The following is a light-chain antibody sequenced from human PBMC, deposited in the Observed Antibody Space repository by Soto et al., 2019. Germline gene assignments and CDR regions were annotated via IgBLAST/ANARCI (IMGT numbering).Light chain of an antibody. CDR1: TSNIGSGYD. V-gene: IGLV1-40*01. J-gene: IGLJ1*01. CDR3: QSYDSRLSGYF. CDR2: GNN. Sequence: QSVLTQPPSVSGAPGQRVTIPCTGTTSNIGSGYDVHWYQQLPGTAPKVLIYGNNNRPSGVPGRFSASKSGTSASLAITGLQDEDEADYYCQSYDSRLSGYFFGTGTKLTAL.